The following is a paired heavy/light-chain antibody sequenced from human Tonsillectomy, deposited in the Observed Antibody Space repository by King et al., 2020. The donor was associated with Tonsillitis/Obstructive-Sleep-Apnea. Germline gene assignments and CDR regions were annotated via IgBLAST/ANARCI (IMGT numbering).Light chain of an antibody. V-gene: IGKV3-20*01. J-gene: IGKJ4*01. CDR3: QQYAYTPLT. CDR1: QRFAGSS. CDR2: DAF. Sequence: ILLTQSPGTLSLSPGERATLSCRASQRFAGSSLAWYQLKPGQAPRLLIYDAFTRATGIPDKFSGSGSGTDFTLIISRLEPEDSAEYFCQQYAYTPLTFGGGTKVEI.
Heavy chain of an antibody. J-gene: IGHJ6*03. V-gene: IGHV4-31*03. CDR2: ISYSGTSS. CDR1: GDSITSGNYF. Sequence: QVQLQESGPGLVKPSQTLSLTCTVSGDSITSGNYFWSWIRQHPEKGLEWLGSISYSGTSSYYNPSLRSRVTISVDTSKTQFFLNLNSVTAADTAVYFCARAPKVTGYHYMDVWGKGTTVTVSS. D-gene: IGHD2-21*02. CDR3: ARAPKVTGYHYMDV.